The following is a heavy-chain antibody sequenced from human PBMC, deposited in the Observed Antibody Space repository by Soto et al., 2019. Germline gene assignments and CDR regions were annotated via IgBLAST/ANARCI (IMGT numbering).Heavy chain of an antibody. V-gene: IGHV3-30*03. Sequence: QAQLVESGGGVVQPGRSLRLSCAASEFTFNTYAMHWVRQAPGKGLEWVAVIVYDGNDKYYADSVKGRFTISRDNSKNALYLQMNTLRPEDTAMYYCARDVGNYVPYYYGMDVWGQGTTVTVSS. CDR1: EFTFNTYA. D-gene: IGHD1-7*01. J-gene: IGHJ6*02. CDR3: ARDVGNYVPYYYGMDV. CDR2: IVYDGNDK.